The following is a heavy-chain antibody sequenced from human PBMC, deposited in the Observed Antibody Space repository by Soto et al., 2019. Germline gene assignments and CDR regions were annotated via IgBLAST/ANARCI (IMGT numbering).Heavy chain of an antibody. CDR3: ARTVLRYFDWFDY. V-gene: IGHV4-31*03. Sequence: QVQLQESGPGLVKPSQTLSLTCTVSVGSISSGDYYWSWIRQHPGKGLEWIGYIYYSGSTYYNPSHRSRVNISVDTCKNQFCMKLSSVTAADTAVYYCARTVLRYFDWFDYWGQGTLVTVSS. CDR2: IYYSGST. D-gene: IGHD3-9*01. J-gene: IGHJ4*02. CDR1: VGSISSGDYY.